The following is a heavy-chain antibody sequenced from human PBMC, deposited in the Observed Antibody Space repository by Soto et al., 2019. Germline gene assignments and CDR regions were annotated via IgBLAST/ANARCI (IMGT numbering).Heavy chain of an antibody. CDR3: ARDRRRGYSKDY. CDR1: GFTFSSYS. J-gene: IGHJ4*02. V-gene: IGHV3-21*01. D-gene: IGHD6-13*01. CDR2: ISSSSSYI. Sequence: KTGGSLRLSCAASGFTFSSYSMNWVRQAPGKGLEWVSSISSSSSYIYYADSVKGRFTISRDNAKNSLYLQMNSLRAEDTAVYYCARDRRRGYSKDYWGQGTLVTVSS.